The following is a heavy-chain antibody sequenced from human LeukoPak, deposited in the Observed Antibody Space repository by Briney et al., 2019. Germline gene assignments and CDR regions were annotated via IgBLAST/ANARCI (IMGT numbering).Heavy chain of an antibody. Sequence: QPGRSLRLSCAASGFTFSSSAMHWVRQAPGKGPEWVAAISYDGSYMYHADSVKGRFTISRDNSKNALELQMNSLRAEYTAVYYCAKQPEVPIITNLYDSSDHLPDCWGQGTLVTVSS. V-gene: IGHV3-30*01. D-gene: IGHD3-22*01. CDR2: ISYDGSYM. J-gene: IGHJ4*02. CDR1: GFTFSSSA. CDR3: AKQPEVPIITNLYDSSDHLPDC.